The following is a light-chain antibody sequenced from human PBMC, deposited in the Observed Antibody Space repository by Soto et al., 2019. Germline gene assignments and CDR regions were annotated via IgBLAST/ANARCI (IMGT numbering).Light chain of an antibody. CDR1: SGHSSYA. Sequence: QLVLTQSPSASASLGASVKLTCTLSSGHSSYAIAWHQQQPEKGPRYLMKLNSDGSHSKGDGIPDRFSGSSSGAERYLTISSLQSEDAADSYCQTWGTGIWVFGGGTKLTVL. CDR3: QTWGTGIWV. V-gene: IGLV4-69*01. J-gene: IGLJ3*02. CDR2: LNSDGSH.